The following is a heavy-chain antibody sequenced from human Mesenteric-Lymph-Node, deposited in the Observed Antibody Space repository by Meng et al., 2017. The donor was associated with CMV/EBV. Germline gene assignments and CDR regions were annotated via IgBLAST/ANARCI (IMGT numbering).Heavy chain of an antibody. J-gene: IGHJ6*02. CDR2: IFYSGST. CDR1: SIRSSS. D-gene: IGHD3-3*01. V-gene: IGHV4-59*01. CDR3: VRGLTASYYDFRGSGMDV. Sequence: SIRSSSWTWIRPPPGKGLEWIGYIFYSGSTNYNPSLKSRVTISADTSKKQFSLKLTSVTTADTAIYYCVRGLTASYYDFRGSGMDVWGQGTTVTVSS.